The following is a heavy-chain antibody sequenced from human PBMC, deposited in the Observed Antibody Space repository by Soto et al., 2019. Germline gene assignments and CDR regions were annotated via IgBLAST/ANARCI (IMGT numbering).Heavy chain of an antibody. V-gene: IGHV3-23*01. CDR1: GFTFGSYS. CDR3: AKKVNSGSGSQFFDY. Sequence: GGSLRLSCAASGFTFGSYSMSWVRQASGKGLEWVSGFRSGGDDDTTYYADSVRGRFTISRDNSKNTLFLQMNSLRAEDTAIYYCAKKVNSGSGSQFFDYWGQGTLVTVSS. CDR2: FRSGGDDDTT. D-gene: IGHD3-10*01. J-gene: IGHJ4*02.